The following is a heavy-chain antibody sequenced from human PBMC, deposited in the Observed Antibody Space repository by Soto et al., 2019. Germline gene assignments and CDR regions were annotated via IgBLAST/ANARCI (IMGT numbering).Heavy chain of an antibody. Sequence: QVQLVQSGDEVKKPGSSVKVSCKASGGTFSSYAISWVRQAPGQGLEWMGGIIPIFGTANYAQKFQGRVTITADESTSTAYMELSSLRSEDTAVYYCAMRITGTLDPDYYGMDVWGQGTTVTVSS. CDR3: AMRITGTLDPDYYGMDV. J-gene: IGHJ6*02. V-gene: IGHV1-69*01. CDR1: GGTFSSYA. D-gene: IGHD1-20*01. CDR2: IIPIFGTA.